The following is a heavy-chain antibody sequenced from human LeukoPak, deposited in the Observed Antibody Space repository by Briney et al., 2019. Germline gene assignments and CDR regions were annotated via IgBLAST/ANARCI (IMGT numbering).Heavy chain of an antibody. CDR3: AKDESGGVVSFDY. CDR2: IRYDGSNK. D-gene: IGHD3-3*01. CDR1: GFTFSSYG. Sequence: GGSLRLSCAASGFTFSSYGMHWVRQAPGKGLEWVTFIRYDGSNKDYADSVKGRFTISRDNSKNTLYLQMNSLRVEDTALYYCAKDESGGVVSFDYWGQGTLVTVSS. V-gene: IGHV3-30*02. J-gene: IGHJ4*02.